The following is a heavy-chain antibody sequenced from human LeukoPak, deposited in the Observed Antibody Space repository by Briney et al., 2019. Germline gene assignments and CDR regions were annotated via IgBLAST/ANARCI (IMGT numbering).Heavy chain of an antibody. D-gene: IGHD4-17*01. Sequence: GASEKVSCKASGYTFTGYYMHWVRQAPGQGLEWMGWINPNSGGTNYAQKFQGRVTMTRDTSISTAYMELSRLRSDDTAVYYCASPYYGDSGIDAFDIWGQGTMVTVSS. V-gene: IGHV1-2*02. CDR1: GYTFTGYY. J-gene: IGHJ3*02. CDR3: ASPYYGDSGIDAFDI. CDR2: INPNSGGT.